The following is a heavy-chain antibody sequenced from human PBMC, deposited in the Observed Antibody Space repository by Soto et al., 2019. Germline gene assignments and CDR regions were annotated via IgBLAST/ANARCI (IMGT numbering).Heavy chain of an antibody. Sequence: ASVKVSCKASGYTFTGYYMHWVRQAPGQGLEWMGWINPNSGGTNYAQKFQGRVTMTRDTSISTAYMELSRLRSDDTAVYYCARFKRTDYDILTGYSDYWGQGTLVTVSS. J-gene: IGHJ4*02. V-gene: IGHV1-2*02. CDR2: INPNSGGT. CDR3: ARFKRTDYDILTGYSDY. D-gene: IGHD3-9*01. CDR1: GYTFTGYY.